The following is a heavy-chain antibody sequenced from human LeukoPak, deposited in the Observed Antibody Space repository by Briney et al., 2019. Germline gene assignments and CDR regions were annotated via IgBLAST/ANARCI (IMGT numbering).Heavy chain of an antibody. V-gene: IGHV3-21*01. D-gene: IGHD6-13*01. CDR2: ISSSSSYI. J-gene: IGHJ5*02. CDR1: GVTFSSYS. CDR3: ARDRFNNGSSGWWFDP. Sequence: KPGGSLRLSCAASGVTFSSYSMNWVRQAPGKGLEWVSSISSSSSYIYYADSVKGRFTISRDNAKNSLYLQMNSLRAEDTAVYYCARDRFNNGSSGWWFDPWGQGTLVTVSS.